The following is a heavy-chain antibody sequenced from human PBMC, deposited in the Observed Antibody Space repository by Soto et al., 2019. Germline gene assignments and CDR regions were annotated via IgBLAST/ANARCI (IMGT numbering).Heavy chain of an antibody. D-gene: IGHD1-7*01. V-gene: IGHV5-51*01. J-gene: IGHJ5*02. CDR1: GYSFTSYW. CDR3: ATPTGTTSRWFDP. CDR2: IYPGDSDT. Sequence: PGESLKISCKGSGYSFTSYWIGWVRQMPGKGLEWMGIIYPGDSDTRYSPSFQGQVTISADKAISTAYLQWSSLKASDAAMYYCATPTGTTSRWFDPWGQGTLVTVSS.